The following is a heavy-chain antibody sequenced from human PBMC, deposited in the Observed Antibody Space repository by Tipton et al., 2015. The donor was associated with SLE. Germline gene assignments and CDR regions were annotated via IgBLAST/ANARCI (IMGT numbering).Heavy chain of an antibody. Sequence: TLSLTCAVYGGSFSGYYWNLIRRPPGKGLEWIGEINHSGSTNYNPSLKSRVTISVYTSKNQFSLKLSSVTAADTAVYYCARDPDFDYWGQGTLVTVSS. V-gene: IGHV4-34*01. CDR1: GGSFSGYY. CDR3: ARDPDFDY. CDR2: INHSGST. J-gene: IGHJ4*02.